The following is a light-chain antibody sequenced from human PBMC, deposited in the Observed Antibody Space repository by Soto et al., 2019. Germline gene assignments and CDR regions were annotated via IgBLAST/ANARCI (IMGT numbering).Light chain of an antibody. CDR1: SSDVGGYNF. CDR3: SSYSSSSTLVV. Sequence: QSALTQPASVSGSPGQSITISCTGASSDVGGYNFVSWYQQHPGKAPKLIIYDVTNRPSGASDRFSGSKSGNTASLTISGLQTDDEADYYCSSYSSSSTLVVFGGGTKLTVL. J-gene: IGLJ2*01. CDR2: DVT. V-gene: IGLV2-14*03.